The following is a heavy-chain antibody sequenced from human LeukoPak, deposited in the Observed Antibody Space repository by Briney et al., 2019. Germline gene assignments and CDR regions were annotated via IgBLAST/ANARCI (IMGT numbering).Heavy chain of an antibody. Sequence: GRSLRLSCAASGFTFSSYAMHWVRQAPGKGLEWVAVISYDGSNKYYADSVKGRFTISRDNSKNTLYLQMNSLRAEDTAVYYCAKDLGGSVLIGELYRACDYWGQGTLVTVSS. CDR2: ISYDGSNK. D-gene: IGHD3-10*01. CDR3: AKDLGGSVLIGELYRACDY. CDR1: GFTFSSYA. V-gene: IGHV3-30*04. J-gene: IGHJ4*02.